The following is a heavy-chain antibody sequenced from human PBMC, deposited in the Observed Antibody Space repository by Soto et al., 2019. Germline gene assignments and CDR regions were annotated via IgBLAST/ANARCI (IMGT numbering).Heavy chain of an antibody. J-gene: IGHJ4*02. CDR3: ARGDSSSWYSGYFDY. CDR2: IYYSGST. D-gene: IGHD6-13*01. V-gene: IGHV4-59*01. CDR1: GGSISSYY. Sequence: SETLSLTCTVSGGSISSYYWSWIRQPPGKGLEWIGYIYYSGSTNYNPSLKSRVTISVDTSKNQFSLKLSSVTAADTAVYYCARGDSSSWYSGYFDYWGQGTLVTVSS.